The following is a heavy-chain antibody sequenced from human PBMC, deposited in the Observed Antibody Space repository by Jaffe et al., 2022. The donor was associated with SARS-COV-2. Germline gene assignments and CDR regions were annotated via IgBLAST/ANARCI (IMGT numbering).Heavy chain of an antibody. V-gene: IGHV4-39*01. D-gene: IGHD5-18*01. Sequence: QLQLQESGPGLVKPSETLSLTCTVSGGSISSSNHFWGWIRQSPGEGLEWIGTVHYSGSTNSGTNYYNPSLKSRVMISVDTSKNQFSLRLSSVTAADTAVYYCVRHPNYGYGYYYYYMDVWGRGTTVTVSS. CDR3: VRHPNYGYGYYYYYMDV. J-gene: IGHJ6*03. CDR2: VHYSGSTNSGTN. CDR1: GGSISSSNHF.